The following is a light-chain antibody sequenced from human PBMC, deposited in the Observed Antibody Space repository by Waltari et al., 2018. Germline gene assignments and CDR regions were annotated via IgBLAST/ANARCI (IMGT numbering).Light chain of an antibody. Sequence: EIVMTQSPATLSVSPGERATLSCRASQSVTSNLAWYQQKPGQAPRLLIFGASTRAADIPARFSGSGSGTEFTLTISSLQSEDIAVYYCLQYNDWPPWTFGQGTKVEI. CDR3: LQYNDWPPWT. J-gene: IGKJ1*01. CDR2: GAS. V-gene: IGKV3-15*01. CDR1: QSVTSN.